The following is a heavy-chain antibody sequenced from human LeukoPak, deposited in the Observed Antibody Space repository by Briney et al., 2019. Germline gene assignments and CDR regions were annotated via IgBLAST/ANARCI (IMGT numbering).Heavy chain of an antibody. V-gene: IGHV5-51*01. Sequence: GESLKISCKGSGYSFTSYWIGWVRQMPRKGLEWMGIIYPGDSDTRYSPSFQGQVTISADKSISTAYLQWSSLKASDTAMYYCARSVIAVAGTADYWGQGTLVTVSS. J-gene: IGHJ4*02. CDR3: ARSVIAVAGTADY. CDR1: GYSFTSYW. D-gene: IGHD6-19*01. CDR2: IYPGDSDT.